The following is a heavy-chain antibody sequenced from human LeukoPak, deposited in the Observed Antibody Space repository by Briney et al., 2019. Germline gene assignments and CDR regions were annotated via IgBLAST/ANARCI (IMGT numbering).Heavy chain of an antibody. D-gene: IGHD3-22*01. CDR1: GAPINSSDYC. CDR3: ADNSGYLGDDVFDS. Sequence: SETLSLTCSVSGAPINSSDYCWGWIRQPPGKGLEWIGTIYYRGNTYYNPSLKSRVTMSVDTSKKQFSLNLSAVTAADTAVYFCADNSGYLGDDVFDSWGQGTLVTVSS. J-gene: IGHJ3*01. CDR2: IYYRGNT. V-gene: IGHV4-39*01.